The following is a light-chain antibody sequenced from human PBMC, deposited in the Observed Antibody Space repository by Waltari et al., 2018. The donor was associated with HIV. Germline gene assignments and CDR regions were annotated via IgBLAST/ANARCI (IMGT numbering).Light chain of an antibody. V-gene: IGKV3-11*01. CDR3: QQRRNWPPMYT. CDR2: DAS. J-gene: IGKJ2*01. Sequence: EIVLTQSPATLPLSPGEIATVSCRASQSVSSSLAWYQQKPGQTPRLLIYDASNRATGIPARFSGSGSGTDFTLTISSLEPEDFAVYYCQQRRNWPPMYTFGQGTKLEIK. CDR1: QSVSSS.